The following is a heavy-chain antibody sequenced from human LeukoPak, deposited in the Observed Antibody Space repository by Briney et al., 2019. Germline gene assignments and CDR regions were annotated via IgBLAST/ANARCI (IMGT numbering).Heavy chain of an antibody. CDR3: AKEESGSYGDY. J-gene: IGHJ4*02. V-gene: IGHV3-23*01. CDR1: GFTFSSYA. Sequence: GFLRLSCAASGFTFSSYAMSWVRQAPGKGLEWVSAISSSGGSTFYADSVKGRFTISRDNSKNTLYLQMNSLRAEDTAVYYCAKEESGSYGDYWGQGTLVTVSS. CDR2: ISSSGGST. D-gene: IGHD1-26*01.